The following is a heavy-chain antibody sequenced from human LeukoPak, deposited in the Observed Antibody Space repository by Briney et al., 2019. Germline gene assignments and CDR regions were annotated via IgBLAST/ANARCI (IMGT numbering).Heavy chain of an antibody. V-gene: IGHV1-18*01. D-gene: IGHD2-2*01. CDR2: ISAYNGNT. CDR1: GYTFTSYG. J-gene: IGHJ6*03. CDR3: ARVRYSSTSTYYYYYMDV. Sequence: ASVKVSCKASGYTFTSYGISWVRQAPGQGLEWMGWISAYNGNTNYAQKLQGRVTMTTDTSTSTAYMELSSLRSDDTAVYYCARVRYSSTSTYYYYYMDVWGKGTTVTISS.